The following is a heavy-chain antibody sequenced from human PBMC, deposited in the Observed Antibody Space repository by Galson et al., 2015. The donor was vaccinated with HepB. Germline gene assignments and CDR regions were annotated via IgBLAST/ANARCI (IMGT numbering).Heavy chain of an antibody. CDR3: ATVVVPKIAAAGTTYMDV. D-gene: IGHD6-13*01. V-gene: IGHV1-24*01. CDR2: FDPEDGET. CDR1: GYTLTELS. J-gene: IGHJ6*03. Sequence: SVKVSCKVSGYTLTELSMHWVRQAPGKGLEWMGGFDPEDGETIYAQKFQGRVTMTEDTSTDTAYMELSSLRSEDTAVYYCATVVVPKIAAAGTTYMDVWGKGTTVTVSS.